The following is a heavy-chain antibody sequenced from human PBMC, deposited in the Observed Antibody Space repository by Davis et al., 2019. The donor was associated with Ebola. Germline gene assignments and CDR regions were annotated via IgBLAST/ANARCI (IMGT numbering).Heavy chain of an antibody. CDR1: GFTFSSYG. D-gene: IGHD3-3*02. CDR3: AKDLVPFLTHYNWFDP. V-gene: IGHV3-30*18. CDR2: ISYDGSNK. Sequence: PGGSLRLSCAASGFTFSSYGMHWVRQAPGKGLEWVAVISYDGSNKYYADSVKGRFTISRDNSKNTLYLQMNSLRAEDTAVYYCAKDLVPFLTHYNWFDPWGQGTLVTVSS. J-gene: IGHJ5*02.